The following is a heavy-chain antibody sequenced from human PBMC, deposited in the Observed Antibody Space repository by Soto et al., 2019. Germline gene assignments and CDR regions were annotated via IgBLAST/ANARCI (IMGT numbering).Heavy chain of an antibody. CDR3: AKVGAARPVYWYFDL. CDR2: ISGSGGST. D-gene: IGHD6-6*01. Sequence: GGSLRLSCAASGFTFSSYAMSWVRQAPGKGLEWVSAISGSGGSTYYADSVKGRFTISRDNSKNTLYLQMNSLRAEDTAVYYCAKVGAARPVYWYFDLWGRGTLVTVSS. J-gene: IGHJ2*01. CDR1: GFTFSSYA. V-gene: IGHV3-23*01.